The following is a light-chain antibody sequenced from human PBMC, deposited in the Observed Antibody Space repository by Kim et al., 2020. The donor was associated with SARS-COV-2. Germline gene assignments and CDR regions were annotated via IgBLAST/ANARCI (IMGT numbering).Light chain of an antibody. J-gene: IGKJ1*01. CDR1: QSVSGL. Sequence: EIVLTQSPATLSLFPGERATLSCRASQSVSGLLPWYQQKPGQAPRLFIYDASNRATGIPARFSGSGSETDFTLTISSLEPEDFAVYYCQQRSNWPPGFGQGTKVDIK. CDR3: QQRSNWPPG. CDR2: DAS. V-gene: IGKV3-11*01.